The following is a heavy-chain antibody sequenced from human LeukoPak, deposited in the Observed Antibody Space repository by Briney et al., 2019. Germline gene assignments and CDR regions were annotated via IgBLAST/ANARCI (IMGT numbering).Heavy chain of an antibody. CDR1: GGSISSGSYY. Sequence: PSQTLPLTCTVSGGSISSGSYYWSWIRQPAGKGLEWIGRIYTSGSTNYNPSLKSRVTISVDTSKNQFSLKLSSVTAADTAVYYCARADYVDAFDIWGQGTMVTVSS. D-gene: IGHD4-17*01. CDR3: ARADYVDAFDI. V-gene: IGHV4-61*02. J-gene: IGHJ3*02. CDR2: IYTSGST.